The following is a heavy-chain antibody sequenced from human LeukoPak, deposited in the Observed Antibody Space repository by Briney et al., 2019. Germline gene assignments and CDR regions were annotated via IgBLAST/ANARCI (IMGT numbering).Heavy chain of an antibody. Sequence: SETLSLTCTLSGSSISSSSDYWGWIRQPPGKGLEWIGSFFYSGSTYYNPSLKSRVTISVDTSKNLFSLKLTSVTAADTAVYYCARLWSGYRPPDYWGQGTLVSVSS. CDR3: ARLWSGYRPPDY. CDR1: GSSISSSSDY. CDR2: FFYSGST. V-gene: IGHV4-39*01. J-gene: IGHJ4*02. D-gene: IGHD3-3*01.